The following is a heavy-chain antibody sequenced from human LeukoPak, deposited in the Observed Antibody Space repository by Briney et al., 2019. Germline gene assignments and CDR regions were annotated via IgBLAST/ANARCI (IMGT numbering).Heavy chain of an antibody. CDR1: GFTFSSCG. CDR2: ISYDGSNK. J-gene: IGHJ4*02. V-gene: IGHV3-30*18. Sequence: GGSLRLSCAASGFTFSSCGMHWVRQAPGKGLEWVAVISYDGSNKYYADSVKGRFTISRDNSKNTLYLQMNSLRAEDTAVYYCAKGRRAAELRYFDWLPHRDYWGQGPWSPSPQ. CDR3: AKGRRAAELRYFDWLPHRDY. D-gene: IGHD3-9*01.